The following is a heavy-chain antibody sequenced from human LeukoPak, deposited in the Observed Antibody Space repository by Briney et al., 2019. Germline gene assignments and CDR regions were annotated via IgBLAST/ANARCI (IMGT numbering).Heavy chain of an antibody. Sequence: GGSLRLSYAASGFTFNTYGMHWVRQAPGKGLEWVAVISYDGSNKYYADSVKGRFTISRDNSKNTLYLQMNSLRAEDTAVYYCAKPGPITFGGVIVIPGNYGMDVWGQGTTVTDSS. CDR1: GFTFNTYG. V-gene: IGHV3-30*18. CDR3: AKPGPITFGGVIVIPGNYGMDV. J-gene: IGHJ6*02. CDR2: ISYDGSNK. D-gene: IGHD3-16*02.